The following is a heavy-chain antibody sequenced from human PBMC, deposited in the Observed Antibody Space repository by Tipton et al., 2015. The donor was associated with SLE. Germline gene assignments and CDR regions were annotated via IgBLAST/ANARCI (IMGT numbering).Heavy chain of an antibody. D-gene: IGHD2-8*01. J-gene: IGHJ4*02. Sequence: LRLSCTVSGGSIRSYYWSWIRQPPGKGPEWIGTIYYSGSTYYYPSLKSRITIPVDTSKNQFSLEVRSVTAADTAVYYCVRLRSKVLIDYWGQGTLVTVSS. CDR1: GGSIRSYY. CDR3: VRLRSKVLIDY. V-gene: IGHV4-59*12. CDR2: IYYSGST.